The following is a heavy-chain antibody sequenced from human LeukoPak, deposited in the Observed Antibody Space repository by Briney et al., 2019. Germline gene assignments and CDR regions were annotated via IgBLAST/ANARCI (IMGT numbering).Heavy chain of an antibody. Sequence: SETLSLTCTVSGGSISSSSYYWGWLRQPPGKGREWIGSIYYSGSTYYNPSLKSRVTISVDTPKNQLSLQLSSVTAADTAVYYCARVTGYMVEDYFDSWGQGTLVTVSS. V-gene: IGHV4-39*01. CDR1: GGSISSSSYY. CDR2: IYYSGST. D-gene: IGHD6-13*01. CDR3: ARVTGYMVEDYFDS. J-gene: IGHJ4*02.